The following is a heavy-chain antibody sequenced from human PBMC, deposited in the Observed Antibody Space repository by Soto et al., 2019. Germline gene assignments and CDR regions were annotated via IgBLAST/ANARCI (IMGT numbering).Heavy chain of an antibody. V-gene: IGHV5-10-1*01. Sequence: GESLKISCKGSGYSFTSYWISWVRQMPGKGLEWMGRIDPSDSYTNYSPSFQGHVTISADKSISTAYLQWSSLKASDTAMYYCASHSDWNLNQDGMDVWGQGTTVTVSS. J-gene: IGHJ6*02. CDR2: IDPSDSYT. CDR3: ASHSDWNLNQDGMDV. CDR1: GYSFTSYW. D-gene: IGHD1-1*01.